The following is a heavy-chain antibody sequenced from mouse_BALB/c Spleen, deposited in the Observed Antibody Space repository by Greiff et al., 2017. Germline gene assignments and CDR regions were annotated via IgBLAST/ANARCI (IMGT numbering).Heavy chain of an antibody. CDR1: GFTFSSYG. J-gene: IGHJ3*01. CDR2: INSNGGST. V-gene: IGHV5-6-3*01. D-gene: IGHD2-1*01. CDR3: AREGNYSFAY. Sequence: DVKLVESGGGLVQPGGSLKLSCAASGFTFSSYGMSWVRQTPDKRLELVATINSNGGSTYYPDSVKGRFIISRDNAKNTLYLQMSKVRSEDTALYYCAREGNYSFAYWGQGTLVTVSA.